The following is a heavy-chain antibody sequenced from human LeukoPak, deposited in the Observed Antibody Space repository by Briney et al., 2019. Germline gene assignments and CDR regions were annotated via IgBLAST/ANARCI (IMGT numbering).Heavy chain of an antibody. CDR1: GGSISSGGYS. CDR3: ARVNYDILTGQGGWFDP. CDR2: IYHSGST. J-gene: IGHJ5*02. V-gene: IGHV4-30-2*01. Sequence: SQTLSLTCAVSGGSISSGGYSWSWIQQPPGKGLEWIGYIYHSGSTYYNPSLKSRVTISVDRSKKQFSLKLSSVTAADTAVYYCARVNYDILTGQGGWFDPWGQGTLVTVSS. D-gene: IGHD3-9*01.